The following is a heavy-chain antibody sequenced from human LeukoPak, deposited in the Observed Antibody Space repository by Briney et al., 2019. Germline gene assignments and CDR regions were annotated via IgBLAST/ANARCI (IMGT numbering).Heavy chain of an antibody. CDR3: ARDHIVVVTAIPRFDP. V-gene: IGHV1-18*01. D-gene: IGHD2-21*02. Sequence: ASVKVSCKASGYTFTSYGISWVRQAPGQGLEWMGWISAYNGNTNYAQKLQGRVTMTTGTSTSTAYMELRSLRSDDTAVYYCARDHIVVVTAIPRFDPWGQGTLVTVSS. CDR2: ISAYNGNT. J-gene: IGHJ5*02. CDR1: GYTFTSYG.